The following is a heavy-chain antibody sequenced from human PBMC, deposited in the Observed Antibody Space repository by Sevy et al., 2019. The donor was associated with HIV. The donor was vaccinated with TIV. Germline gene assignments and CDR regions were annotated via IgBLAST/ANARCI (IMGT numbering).Heavy chain of an antibody. CDR1: GFTFANYA. J-gene: IGHJ3*02. CDR2: IYGTGGVT. Sequence: GGSLRLSCKPSGFTFANYAMNWVRQAPGKGLEWVSTIYGTGGVTYYGDSVKGRLTISRDNSKNTRYLQMNRLRTEDTAIYYCAWARLDSSGSFDAFDIWGQGTMVTVSS. V-gene: IGHV3-23*01. D-gene: IGHD3-22*01. CDR3: AWARLDSSGSFDAFDI.